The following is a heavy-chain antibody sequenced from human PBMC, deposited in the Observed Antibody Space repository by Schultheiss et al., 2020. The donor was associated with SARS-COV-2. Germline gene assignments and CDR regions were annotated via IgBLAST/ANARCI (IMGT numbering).Heavy chain of an antibody. D-gene: IGHD3-10*01. J-gene: IGHJ3*02. Sequence: SETLSLTCTVSGGSISSSSYYWGWIRQPPGKGLEWIGYIYYSGSTKYNPSLKSRVTVSVDTSKNQFSLRVSSVTAADTAMYYCARGSGSTLLRGFDIWGQGTKVTVSS. CDR3: ARGSGSTLLRGFDI. V-gene: IGHV4-61*05. CDR2: IYYSGST. CDR1: GGSISSSSYY.